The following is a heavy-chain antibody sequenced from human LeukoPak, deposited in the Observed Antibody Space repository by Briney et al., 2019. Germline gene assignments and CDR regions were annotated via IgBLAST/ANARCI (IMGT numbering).Heavy chain of an antibody. V-gene: IGHV3-74*01. D-gene: IGHD2/OR15-2a*01. J-gene: IGHJ4*01. CDR3: ARGPIYNIDYYIGNY. CDR2: INSDGTTT. CDR1: GLSFSGYW. Sequence: GGSLRLSCAASGLSFSGYWMHWVRQAPGKGLAWVSRINSDGTTTSYADSVKGRFTISRDNAKNTLYLQMNSLRAEDTAVYYCARGPIYNIDYYIGNYWGHGTLVTVSS.